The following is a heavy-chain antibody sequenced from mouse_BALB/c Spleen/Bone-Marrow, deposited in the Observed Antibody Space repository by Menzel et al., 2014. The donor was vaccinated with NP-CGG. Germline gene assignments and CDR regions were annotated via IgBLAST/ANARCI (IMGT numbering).Heavy chain of an antibody. CDR3: ARDKGRVFFDY. CDR1: GFTFTDYY. V-gene: IGHV7-3*02. CDR2: IRNKANDYTT. Sequence: EVKLVESGGGLVQPGGSLRLSCATSGFTFTDYYMNWVRQPPGKALEWLGFIRNKANDYTTEYSASVKGRFTISRDNSQNILYLQMNTLRAEDSATYYCARDKGRVFFDYWGQGTTLTVSS. J-gene: IGHJ2*01.